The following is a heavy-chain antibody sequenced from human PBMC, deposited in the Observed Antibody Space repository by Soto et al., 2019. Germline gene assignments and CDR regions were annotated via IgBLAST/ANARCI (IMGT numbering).Heavy chain of an antibody. CDR3: EDEGAGGSGFDY. D-gene: IGHD2-15*01. V-gene: IGHV3-30*18. Sequence: QVQLVESGGGVVQPGRSLRLSCAASGFTFSSYGMHWVRQAPGKGLEWVSVISYDGSNKYYADSVKGRFIISRDNSENTLYLRMNCLRAEDTAVYYCEDEGAGGSGFDYWGQGTLVTVSS. J-gene: IGHJ4*02. CDR2: ISYDGSNK. CDR1: GFTFSSYG.